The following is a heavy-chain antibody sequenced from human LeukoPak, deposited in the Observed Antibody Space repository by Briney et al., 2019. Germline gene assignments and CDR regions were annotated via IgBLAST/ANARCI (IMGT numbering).Heavy chain of an antibody. CDR3: ARGGHWNDQPY. CDR2: INPNSGDT. V-gene: IGHV1-2*06. CDR1: GFTLTGYY. J-gene: IGHJ4*02. D-gene: IGHD1-1*01. Sequence: ASVKVSCNASGFTLTGYYIHWVRQAPGQGLEWMGRINPNSGDTTYAQNFQGRVTMTRDTSISTVFMDLTSLRSDDTAVYYCARGGHWNDQPYWGQGTLVTVSS.